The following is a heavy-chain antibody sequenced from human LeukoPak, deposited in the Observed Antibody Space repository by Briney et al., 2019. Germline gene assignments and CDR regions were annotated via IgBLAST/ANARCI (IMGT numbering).Heavy chain of an antibody. Sequence: GGSLRLSCVASGFTFSIYTMSWVRQAPGKGPEWVSSITSSSSSMYSADSVKGRLTISRDNAKNSPYLQMNSLRAEDTAVYYCARDLAWGGYWGQGTLVTVSS. J-gene: IGHJ4*02. D-gene: IGHD7-27*01. CDR3: ARDLAWGGY. CDR1: GFTFSIYT. CDR2: ITSSSSSM. V-gene: IGHV3-21*01.